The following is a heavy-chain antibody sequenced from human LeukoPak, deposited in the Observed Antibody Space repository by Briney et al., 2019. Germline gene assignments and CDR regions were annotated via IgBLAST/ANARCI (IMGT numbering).Heavy chain of an antibody. J-gene: IGHJ4*02. Sequence: SETLSLTCAVYGGSFSGYYWSWIRQPPGKGLEWIGEINHSGSTNYNPSLKSRVTISVDTSKNQFSLKLSSVTAADTAVYYCARTPGYYFDYWGQGTLVTVSS. D-gene: IGHD2-15*01. V-gene: IGHV4-34*01. CDR3: ARTPGYYFDY. CDR1: GGSFSGYY. CDR2: INHSGST.